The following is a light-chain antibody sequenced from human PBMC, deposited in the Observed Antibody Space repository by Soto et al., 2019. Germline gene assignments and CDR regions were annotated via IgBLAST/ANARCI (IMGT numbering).Light chain of an antibody. CDR1: SSNIGAGYD. J-gene: IGLJ3*02. CDR3: QSYDSSLSGWV. Sequence: QSVLTQPPSVSGAPGQRVTISCTGSSSNIGAGYDVHWYQQLPGTAPKLLIYGNSNRPSGVPDRLSGSKSGTSASLAITGLQAEHEADYYCQSYDSSLSGWVFGGGTQLTVL. CDR2: GNS. V-gene: IGLV1-40*01.